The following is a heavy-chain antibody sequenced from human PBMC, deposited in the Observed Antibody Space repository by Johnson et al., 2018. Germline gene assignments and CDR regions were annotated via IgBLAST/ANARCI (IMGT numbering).Heavy chain of an antibody. CDR2: ISGSGGST. V-gene: IGHV3-23*04. CDR3: SKFRITMIVVVYDAFDI. J-gene: IGHJ3*02. CDR1: GFTFSSYA. Sequence: VQLVESGGGLVQPGGSLRLSCAASGFTFSSYAMSWVRQAPGKGLEWVSAISGSGGSTYYADSVKGRFTISRDNSKNTLSLQMNSLRAEDTAVYYCSKFRITMIVVVYDAFDIWGQGTMVTVSS. D-gene: IGHD3-22*01.